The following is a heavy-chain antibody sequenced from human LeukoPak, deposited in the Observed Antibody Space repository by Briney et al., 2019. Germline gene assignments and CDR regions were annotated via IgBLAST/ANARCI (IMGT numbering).Heavy chain of an antibody. CDR2: ISHSGST. J-gene: IGHJ6*02. Sequence: SETLSLTCAVYGGSFSGYYWSWIRQPPGKGLEWIGEISHSGSTNYNPSLKSRVTISVDTSKNQFSLKLSSVTAADTAVYYCATLRGCSSTSCSVYYYYGMDVWGQGTTVTVSS. CDR1: GGSFSGYY. CDR3: ATLRGCSSTSCSVYYYYGMDV. D-gene: IGHD2-2*01. V-gene: IGHV4-34*01.